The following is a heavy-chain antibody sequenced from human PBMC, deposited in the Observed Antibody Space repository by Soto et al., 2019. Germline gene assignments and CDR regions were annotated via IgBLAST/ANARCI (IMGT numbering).Heavy chain of an antibody. CDR2: IYPGDSDT. Sequence: GESLKISCKGSGYSFTSCWIGWVRQMPGKGLEWMGIIYPGDSDTRYSPSFQGQVTISADKSISTAYLQWSSLKASDTAMYYCASGYCSGGSCLNWDYYYYYGMDVWGQGTTVTVSS. J-gene: IGHJ6*02. V-gene: IGHV5-51*01. CDR3: ASGYCSGGSCLNWDYYYYYGMDV. CDR1: GYSFTSCW. D-gene: IGHD2-15*01.